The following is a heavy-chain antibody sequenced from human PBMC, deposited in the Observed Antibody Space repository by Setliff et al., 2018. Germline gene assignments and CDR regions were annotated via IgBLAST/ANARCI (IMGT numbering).Heavy chain of an antibody. V-gene: IGHV4-61*09. CDR1: GGSISSGGFY. Sequence: SETLSLTCSVSGGSISSGGFYWSWIRQSAGRGLEWIGHFHTGGATDYNLSLKSRVTISLDTSKNQFSLDLSSVTAADTAVYYCARGGTFRYFDFWGQGAPVTVSS. J-gene: IGHJ4*02. D-gene: IGHD5-12*01. CDR2: FHTGGAT. CDR3: ARGGTFRYFDF.